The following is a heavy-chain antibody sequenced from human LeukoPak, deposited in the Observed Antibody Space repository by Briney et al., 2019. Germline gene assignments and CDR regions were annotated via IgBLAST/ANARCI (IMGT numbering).Heavy chain of an antibody. Sequence: GGSLRPSGAAPGFTFGSYWITWVRQPPGKGLEWVANIKQDGSEKYYLDSVKGRFTISRDNAKNSLYLQMNSLRAEDTAVYYCARGQTTVTNWGQGTLVTVSS. CDR1: GFTFGSYW. D-gene: IGHD4-17*01. CDR2: IKQDGSEK. CDR3: ARGQTTVTN. J-gene: IGHJ4*02. V-gene: IGHV3-7*03.